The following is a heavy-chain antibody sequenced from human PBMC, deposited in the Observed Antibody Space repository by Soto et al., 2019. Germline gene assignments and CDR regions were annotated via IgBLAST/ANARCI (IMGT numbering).Heavy chain of an antibody. CDR2: ISSSSSYI. CDR1: GFTFSSYS. D-gene: IGHD3-10*01. V-gene: IGHV3-21*01. CDR3: ARMATMVRGVTIDY. Sequence: GGSLRLSCAASGFTFSSYSMNWVRQAPGKGLEWVSSISSSSSYIYYADSVKGRFTISRDNAKNSLYLQMNSLRAEDTAVYYCARMATMVRGVTIDYWGQGTLVTVS. J-gene: IGHJ4*02.